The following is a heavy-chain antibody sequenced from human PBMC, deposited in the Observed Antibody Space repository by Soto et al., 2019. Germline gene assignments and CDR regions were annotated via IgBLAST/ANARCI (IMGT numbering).Heavy chain of an antibody. J-gene: IGHJ4*02. V-gene: IGHV1-69*06. CDR3: ARGWETVGSTTPFAY. Sequence: SVKVSCKASGGTFSTYAISWVRQAPGQGLEWMGGIIPIFGKAHYAQKFQGRVTVTADKSTSTAYMELSSLKSEDTAVYYCARGWETVGSTTPFAYWGQGTLVTVPQ. D-gene: IGHD1-1*01. CDR1: GGTFSTYA. CDR2: IIPIFGKA.